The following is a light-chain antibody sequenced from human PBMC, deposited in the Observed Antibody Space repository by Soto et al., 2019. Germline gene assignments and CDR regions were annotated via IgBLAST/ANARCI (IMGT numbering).Light chain of an antibody. CDR1: QSVSSN. CDR3: QHYGTSPST. Sequence: EIVMTQSPATLSVSPGEIATLSFRASQSVSSNLAWYQQKPGQAPRLLIYDASIRATGIPARFSGSGSGTDFTLTISRLEPEDFAVYYCQHYGTSPSTFGRGTKVDIK. V-gene: IGKV3D-15*01. CDR2: DAS. J-gene: IGKJ1*01.